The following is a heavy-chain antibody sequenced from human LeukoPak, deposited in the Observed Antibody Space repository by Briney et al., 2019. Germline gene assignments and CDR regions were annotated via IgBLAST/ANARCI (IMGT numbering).Heavy chain of an antibody. J-gene: IGHJ4*02. Sequence: GGSLRLSCAASGFTFSSYGMHWVRQAPGKGLEWVAVIWYDGSNKYYADSVKGRFTISRDNSKNTLYLQMNSLRAEDTAVYYCARDPDCSSTSCQGSYFDYWGQGTLVTVSS. V-gene: IGHV3-33*01. CDR3: ARDPDCSSTSCQGSYFDY. CDR1: GFTFSSYG. CDR2: IWYDGSNK. D-gene: IGHD2-2*01.